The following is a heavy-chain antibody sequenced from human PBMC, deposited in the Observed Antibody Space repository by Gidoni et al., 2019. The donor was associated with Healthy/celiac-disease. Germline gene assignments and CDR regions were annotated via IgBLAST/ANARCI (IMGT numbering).Heavy chain of an antibody. V-gene: IGHV5-51*03. J-gene: IGHJ4*02. CDR2: IYPGDSDT. D-gene: IGHD2-2*01. CDR3: ARGWDIVVVPYFDY. Sequence: EVQLVQSGAEVKKPGESMKISCKGSGYSFTSYWIGWVRQLPGKGLECVGIIYPGDSDTRYSPSFQGQVTISADKSISTAYRQWSSLKASDTAMYYCARGWDIVVVPYFDYWGQGTLVTVSS. CDR1: GYSFTSYW.